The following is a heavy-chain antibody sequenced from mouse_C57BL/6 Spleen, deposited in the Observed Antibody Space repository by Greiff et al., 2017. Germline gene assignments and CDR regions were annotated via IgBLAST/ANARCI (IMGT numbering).Heavy chain of an antibody. J-gene: IGHJ4*01. CDR1: GFTFSDYG. Sequence: EVQLVESGGGLVKPGGSLKLSCAASGFTFSDYGMHWVRQAPEKGLEWVAYISSGSSTIYYADTVKGRFTISRDNAKNTLFLQMTSLRSEDTAMYYCAIITTVVGYAMDYWGQGTSVTVSS. V-gene: IGHV5-17*01. CDR3: AIITTVVGYAMDY. CDR2: ISSGSSTI. D-gene: IGHD1-1*01.